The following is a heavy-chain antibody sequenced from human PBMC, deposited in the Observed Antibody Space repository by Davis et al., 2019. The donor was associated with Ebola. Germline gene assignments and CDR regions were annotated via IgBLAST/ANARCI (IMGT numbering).Heavy chain of an antibody. J-gene: IGHJ6*02. D-gene: IGHD3-10*01. CDR2: ISSSSSYI. CDR1: GFTFSSYS. CDR3: ATSYGSGSYYGMDV. Sequence: GESLKISCAASGFTFSSYSMNWVRQAPGKGLEWVSSISSSSSYIYYADSVKSRFTISRDNAKNSLYLQMNSLRAEDTAVYYCATSYGSGSYYGMDVWGQGTTVTVSS. V-gene: IGHV3-21*01.